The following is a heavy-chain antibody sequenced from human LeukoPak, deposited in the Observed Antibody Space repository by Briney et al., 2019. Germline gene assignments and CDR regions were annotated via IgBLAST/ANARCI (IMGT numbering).Heavy chain of an antibody. CDR3: ARRGRVVVTAIRQYYFDY. CDR2: INHSGST. V-gene: IGHV4-34*01. Sequence: SETLSLTCAVYGGSFSGYYWSWIRQPPGKGLEWIGDINHSGSTNYNPSLKSRVTISVDTSKNQFSLKLSSVTAADTAVYYCARRGRVVVTAIRQYYFDYWGQGTLVTVSS. J-gene: IGHJ4*02. D-gene: IGHD2-21*02. CDR1: GGSFSGYY.